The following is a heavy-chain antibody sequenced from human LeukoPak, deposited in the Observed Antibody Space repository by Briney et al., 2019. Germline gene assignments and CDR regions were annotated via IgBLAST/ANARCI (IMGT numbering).Heavy chain of an antibody. J-gene: IGHJ3*02. Sequence: KPSETLSLTCTVSGGSISGYYWSWIRQPAGKGLEWIGRIYPSGSTNYNPSLTSRVTMSVDTSKNQFSLKLNSVTAADTAVYYCARDLVTVTKGFDIWGQGTMVSVSS. V-gene: IGHV4-4*07. D-gene: IGHD4-17*01. CDR2: IYPSGST. CDR3: ARDLVTVTKGFDI. CDR1: GGSISGYY.